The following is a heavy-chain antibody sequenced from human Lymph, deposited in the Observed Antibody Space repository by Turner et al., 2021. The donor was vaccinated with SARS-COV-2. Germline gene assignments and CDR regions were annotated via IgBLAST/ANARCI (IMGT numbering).Heavy chain of an antibody. D-gene: IGHD3-16*01. Sequence: EVQLLESGGVLVQPGGSMRLSCAASVFTFNNYAMSWVRQAPGKGLEWVSTISGSGGSTYYADSVKGRFTISRDNSKNTLYLQMKSLRAEDTAVYYCANLYPTVSWEFPYAMDVWGQGTTVTVSS. J-gene: IGHJ6*02. CDR3: ANLYPTVSWEFPYAMDV. CDR1: VFTFNNYA. CDR2: ISGSGGST. V-gene: IGHV3-23*01.